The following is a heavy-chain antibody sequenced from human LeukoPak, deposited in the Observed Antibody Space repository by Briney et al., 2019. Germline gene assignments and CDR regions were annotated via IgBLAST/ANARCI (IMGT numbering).Heavy chain of an antibody. CDR2: ISSSSSTI. CDR1: GFTFSSYS. J-gene: IGHJ4*02. CDR3: ARGKLWWRYYFDY. D-gene: IGHD2-21*01. V-gene: IGHV3-48*04. Sequence: PGGSLRLSCAASGFTFSSYSMNWVRQAPGKGLEWVSYISSSSSTIYYADSVKGRFTISRDNAKNSLYLQMNSLRAEDTAVYYCARGKLWWRYYFDYWGQGTLVTVSS.